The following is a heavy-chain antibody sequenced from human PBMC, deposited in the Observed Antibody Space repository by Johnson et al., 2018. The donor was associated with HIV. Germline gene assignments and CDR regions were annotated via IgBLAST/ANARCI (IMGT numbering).Heavy chain of an antibody. J-gene: IGHJ3*02. CDR3: AGGRIGACDI. D-gene: IGHD2-15*01. Sequence: VQLVESGGGLVQPGGSLRLSCAASGFTFRNHWMSWVRQAPGKGLEWVSFIYTGGTTYYVDSVKARFTISRDDAKNSLYLQMNSLRAEDTALYDCAGGRIGACDIWGQGTMVTVSS. CDR1: GFTFRNHW. V-gene: IGHV3-66*01. CDR2: IYTGGTT.